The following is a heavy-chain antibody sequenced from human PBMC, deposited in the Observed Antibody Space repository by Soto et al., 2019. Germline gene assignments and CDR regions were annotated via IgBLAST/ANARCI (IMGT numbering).Heavy chain of an antibody. D-gene: IGHD6-13*01. Sequence: SVKVSCKASGFTFTSSAIQWVRQARGQRLEWIGWIVVGSGNTKLAQKFQERVTITRDMSTSTAYMELSSLRSEDTAAYYCAAESSSEVNFFDFWGQGTLVTVSS. CDR3: AAESSSEVNFFDF. CDR2: IVVGSGNT. J-gene: IGHJ4*02. CDR1: GFTFTSSA. V-gene: IGHV1-58*02.